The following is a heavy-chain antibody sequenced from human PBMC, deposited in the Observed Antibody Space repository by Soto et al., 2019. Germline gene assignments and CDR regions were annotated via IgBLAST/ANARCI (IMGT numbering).Heavy chain of an antibody. D-gene: IGHD3-16*02. CDR2: FDPEDGET. CDR1: GYTLTELS. CDR3: ATLGGSHDYVWGSYRYFDY. Sequence: ASVKVSCKVSGYTLTELSMHWVRQAPGKGLEWMGGFDPEDGETIYAQKFQGRVTMTEDTSTDTAYMELSSLRSEDTAVYYCATLGGSHDYVWGSYRYFDYWGQGTLVTVSS. V-gene: IGHV1-24*01. J-gene: IGHJ4*02.